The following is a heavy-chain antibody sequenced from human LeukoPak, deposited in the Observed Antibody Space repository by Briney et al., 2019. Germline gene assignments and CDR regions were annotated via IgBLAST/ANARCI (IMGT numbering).Heavy chain of an antibody. CDR1: GDSISNGGCY. Sequence: PSETLSLTCTVSGDSISNGGCYWSWIRQPPGEGLEWIGYIYHSGSTYYNPSLTSRVTISLDRSKNQFSLRLNSVTAADTAVYYCARSLQDCSSTTCPRALDYWGQGALVTVSS. D-gene: IGHD2-2*01. J-gene: IGHJ4*02. CDR2: IYHSGST. V-gene: IGHV4-30-2*01. CDR3: ARSLQDCSSTTCPRALDY.